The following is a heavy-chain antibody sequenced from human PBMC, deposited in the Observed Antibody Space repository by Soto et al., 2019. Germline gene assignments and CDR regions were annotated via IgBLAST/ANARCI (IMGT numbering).Heavy chain of an antibody. V-gene: IGHV1-3*01. D-gene: IGHD6-19*01. CDR3: ARDDSIAVAGTGVDDY. J-gene: IGHJ4*02. CDR2: INAGNGNT. CDR1: GYTFTSYA. Sequence: ASVKVSCKASGYTFTSYAMHWVRQAPGQRLEWMGWINAGNGNTKYSQKFQGRVTITRDTSASTAYMELSSLRSEDTAVYYCARDDSIAVAGTGVDDYWGQGTMVTVSS.